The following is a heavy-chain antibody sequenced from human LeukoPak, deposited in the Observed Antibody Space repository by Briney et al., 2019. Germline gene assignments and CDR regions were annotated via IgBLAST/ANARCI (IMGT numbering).Heavy chain of an antibody. D-gene: IGHD6-19*01. Sequence: PGGSLRLSCAASGFTFSSYSMNWVRQAPGKGLEWVSSISSISSYIYYADSVKGRFTISRDNAKNSLYLQMNSLRAEDTAVYYCARDSSGWYYFDYWGQGILVTVSS. CDR3: ARDSSGWYYFDY. J-gene: IGHJ4*02. CDR2: ISSISSYI. V-gene: IGHV3-21*01. CDR1: GFTFSSYS.